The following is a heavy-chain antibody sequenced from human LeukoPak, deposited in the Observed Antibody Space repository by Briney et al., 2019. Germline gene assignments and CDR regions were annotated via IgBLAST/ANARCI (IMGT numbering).Heavy chain of an antibody. Sequence: SETLSLTCAVYGGSFSGYYWSWIRQPPGKGLEGIGEINHSGSTNYNPSLKSRVTISVDTSKNQFSLKLSSVTAADTAVYYCARIADQWWFDPWGQGTLVTVSS. J-gene: IGHJ5*02. CDR3: ARIADQWWFDP. V-gene: IGHV4-34*01. CDR1: GGSFSGYY. D-gene: IGHD6-19*01. CDR2: INHSGST.